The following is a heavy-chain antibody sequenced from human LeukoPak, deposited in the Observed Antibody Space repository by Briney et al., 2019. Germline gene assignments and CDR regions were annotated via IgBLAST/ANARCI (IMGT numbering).Heavy chain of an antibody. J-gene: IGHJ3*02. Sequence: PGGSLRLSCAASGFTFSSYSMNWARQAPGKGLEWVSSISSSSSYIYYADSVKGRFTISRDNAKNSLYLQMNSLRAEDTAVYYCARDSGDSSGYYFDAFDIWGQGTMVTVSS. CDR2: ISSSSSYI. V-gene: IGHV3-21*01. CDR3: ARDSGDSSGYYFDAFDI. D-gene: IGHD3-22*01. CDR1: GFTFSSYS.